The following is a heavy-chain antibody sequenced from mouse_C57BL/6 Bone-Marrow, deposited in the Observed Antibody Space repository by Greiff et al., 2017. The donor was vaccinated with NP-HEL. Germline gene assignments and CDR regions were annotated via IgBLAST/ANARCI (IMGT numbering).Heavy chain of an antibody. V-gene: IGHV1-55*01. CDR1: GYTFTSYW. J-gene: IGHJ1*03. Sequence: QVQLQQSGAELVKPGASVKMSCKASGYTFTSYWITWVKQRPGQGLEWIGDIYPGSGSTNYNEKFKSKATLTVDTSSSTAYMQLSSLTSEDSAVYYCAKGRVYYYGSSYWYFDVWGTGTTVTVSS. D-gene: IGHD1-1*01. CDR3: AKGRVYYYGSSYWYFDV. CDR2: IYPGSGST.